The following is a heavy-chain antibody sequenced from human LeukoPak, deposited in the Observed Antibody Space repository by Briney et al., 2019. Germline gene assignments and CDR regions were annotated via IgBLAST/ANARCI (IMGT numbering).Heavy chain of an antibody. Sequence: PGGSLRLSCTASEFSVSNNYMSWVRQARGKGLEWVSVIYSGGRTNYADSVRGRFSISRDNSKNTMYLQMNSLRVEDTAVYYCARADGRGYIYGVPMYFDSWGQGTLVTVSS. CDR1: EFSVSNNY. J-gene: IGHJ4*02. CDR3: ARADGRGYIYGVPMYFDS. D-gene: IGHD5-18*01. V-gene: IGHV3-66*01. CDR2: IYSGGRT.